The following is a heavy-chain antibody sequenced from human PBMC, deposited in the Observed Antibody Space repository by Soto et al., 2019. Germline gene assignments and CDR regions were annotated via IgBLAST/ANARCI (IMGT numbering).Heavy chain of an antibody. CDR3: TRLISAAQDY. Sequence: EVLLVESGGGVVQPGGSLKLSCAASGFVFKDSSIHWVRQASGKGLEWVGRIRDRAYNYATAYTASVKGRFTISRDDSNNTAYLKMTSLKPEDTAIYYCTRLISAAQDYWGQGTLVTVSS. CDR1: GFVFKDSS. D-gene: IGHD3-10*01. CDR2: IRDRAYNYAT. J-gene: IGHJ4*02. V-gene: IGHV3-73*01.